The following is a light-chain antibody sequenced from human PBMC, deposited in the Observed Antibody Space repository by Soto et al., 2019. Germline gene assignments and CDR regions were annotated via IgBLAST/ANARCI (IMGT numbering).Light chain of an antibody. CDR3: SSYTSSSTL. Sequence: QSALTQPASVSGSPGQSITISCTGTSSDVGGYNYVSWYQQRPGKAPKLMISEVSDRPSGVSNRFSGSKSANTASLTISGLQAEDEADYYCSSYTSSSTLFGTGTKLTVL. CDR1: SSDVGGYNY. CDR2: EVS. V-gene: IGLV2-14*01. J-gene: IGLJ1*01.